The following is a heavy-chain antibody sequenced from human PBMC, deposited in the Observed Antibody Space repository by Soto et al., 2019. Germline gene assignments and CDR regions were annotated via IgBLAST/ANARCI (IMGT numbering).Heavy chain of an antibody. CDR2: IYYSGST. CDR3: VILTGYGNHRDLLAS. J-gene: IGHJ5*02. CDR1: GGSISSGGYY. V-gene: IGHV4-31*03. D-gene: IGHD3-10*01. Sequence: PSETLSLTCTVSGGSISSGGYYWSWIRQHPGKGLEWIGYIYYSGSTYYNPSLKSRVTISVDTSKNQFSLKLTSVTAADTAVYFFVILTGYGNHRDLLASWGQRTLVSVSS.